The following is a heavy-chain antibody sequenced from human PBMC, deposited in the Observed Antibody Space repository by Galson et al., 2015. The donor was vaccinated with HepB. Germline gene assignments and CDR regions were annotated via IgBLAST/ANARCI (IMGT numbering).Heavy chain of an antibody. CDR3: TRKRDYYDSSGYYYVYQADAFDI. CDR1: GFTFSSYS. D-gene: IGHD3-22*01. Sequence: SLRLSCAASGFTFSSYSMNWVRQAPGKGLEWVGFIRSKAYGGTTEYAASVKGRFTISRDDSKSIAYLQMNSLKTEDTAVYYCTRKRDYYDSSGYYYVYQADAFDIWGQGTMVTVSS. CDR2: IRSKAYGGTT. V-gene: IGHV3-49*04. J-gene: IGHJ3*02.